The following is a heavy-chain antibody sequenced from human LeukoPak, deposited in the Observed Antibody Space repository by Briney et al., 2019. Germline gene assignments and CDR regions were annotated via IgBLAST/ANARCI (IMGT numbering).Heavy chain of an antibody. J-gene: IGHJ4*02. V-gene: IGHV1-2*02. D-gene: IGHD3-10*01. CDR2: ISPNNGDT. CDR3: VRSPIGASAY. CDR1: GYTFSDSY. Sequence: GASVKVSCKPSGYTFSDSYSHWVRQAPGVGFQWMGWISPNNGDTNYAEDFQGRVTMTRDTSIRTAYMELTRLTLNDTAVYYCVRSPIGASAYWGRGTLVTVSS.